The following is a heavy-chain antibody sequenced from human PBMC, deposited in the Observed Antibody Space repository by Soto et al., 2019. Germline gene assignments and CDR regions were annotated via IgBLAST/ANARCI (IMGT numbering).Heavy chain of an antibody. CDR2: VRSDGDTT. Sequence: EMQVLESGGGLVQRGGSLRLSCAASGFIIGNFGMNWVRQAPGKGLEWVSGVRSDGDTTYNAESVEGRFTVFRDTSRNTVYLQMNNLRAEDTAIYYCAKGKGVGATPDGANCWGQGTLVTVSS. J-gene: IGHJ4*02. CDR3: AKGKGVGATPDGANC. CDR1: GFIIGNFG. D-gene: IGHD1-26*01. V-gene: IGHV3-23*01.